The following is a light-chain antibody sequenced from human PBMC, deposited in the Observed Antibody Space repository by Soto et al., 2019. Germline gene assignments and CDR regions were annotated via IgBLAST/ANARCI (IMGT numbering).Light chain of an antibody. CDR3: CSYGGTYTLI. J-gene: IGLJ2*01. V-gene: IGLV2-11*01. CDR1: TSDVGAYNY. Sequence: QSALTQPRSVSGSPGQSVTISCTGTTSDVGAYNYVSWYQQHPGKAPKLMIYDVSQRPSGVPDRFSGSKSANTASLTIFGLQTEDEADYYCCSYGGTYTLIFGGGTKLTVL. CDR2: DVS.